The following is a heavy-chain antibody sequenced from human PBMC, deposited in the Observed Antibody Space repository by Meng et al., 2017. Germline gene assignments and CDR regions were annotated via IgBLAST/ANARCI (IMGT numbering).Heavy chain of an antibody. CDR1: GFTFCSYW. D-gene: IGHD4-17*01. V-gene: IGHV3-7*01. CDR2: IKQDGSEK. J-gene: IGHJ4*02. Sequence: GESLEISCSASGFTFCSYWMSWVRQAPGEGLEWVANIKQDGSEKNYVDSGEGRFTISRDNAKNSLYLQMNSLRAEDTAVYYCSRDPSHYGDYVAYWGQGTLVTVSS. CDR3: SRDPSHYGDYVAY.